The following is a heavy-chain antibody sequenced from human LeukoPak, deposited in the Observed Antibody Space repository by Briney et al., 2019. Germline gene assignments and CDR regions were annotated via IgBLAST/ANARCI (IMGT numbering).Heavy chain of an antibody. CDR1: GYSISSGYY. CDR2: IYYSGST. V-gene: IGHV4-38-2*02. J-gene: IGHJ5*02. D-gene: IGHD3-9*01. CDR3: ASSASSLMGYFDWLSTFSYNWFDP. Sequence: SETLSLTCTVSGYSISSGYYWGWLRQPPGKGLEWIGSIYYSGSTYYNPSLKSRVTISVDTSKNQFSLKLSSVTAADTAVYYCASSASSLMGYFDWLSTFSYNWFDPWGQGTLVTVSS.